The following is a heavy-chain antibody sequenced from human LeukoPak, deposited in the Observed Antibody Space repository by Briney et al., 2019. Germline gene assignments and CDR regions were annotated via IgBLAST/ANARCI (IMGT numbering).Heavy chain of an antibody. D-gene: IGHD3-3*01. CDR3: ARVKGSGYRNSIDY. CDR1: GFPFDGYA. J-gene: IGHJ4*02. V-gene: IGHV3-20*04. CDR2: INWNGGST. Sequence: GGSLRLSCAASGFPFDGYAMNWVRHAPGKGLEWVSGINWNGGSTYYRDSVKGRFTISRDNAKNSLYLQMNSLRAEDTALYYCARVKGSGYRNSIDYWGQGTLVTVSS.